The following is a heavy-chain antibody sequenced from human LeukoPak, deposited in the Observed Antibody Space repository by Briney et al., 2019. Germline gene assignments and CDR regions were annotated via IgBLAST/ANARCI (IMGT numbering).Heavy chain of an antibody. J-gene: IGHJ4*02. V-gene: IGHV4-4*02. Sequence: TSGTLSLTCAVSGGSISSSNWWSWVRQPPGKGLGWIGEIYHSGSTNYNLSLKSRVTISVDKSKNQFSLKLSSVTAADTAVYYCARGYSGSDEAPSDWGQGTLVTVSS. CDR2: IYHSGST. CDR3: ARGYSGSDEAPSD. D-gene: IGHD1-26*01. CDR1: GGSISSSNW.